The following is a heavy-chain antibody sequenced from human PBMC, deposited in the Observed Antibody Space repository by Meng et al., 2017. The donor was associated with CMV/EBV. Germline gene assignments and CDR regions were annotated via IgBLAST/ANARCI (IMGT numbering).Heavy chain of an antibody. CDR1: GFTFSSYW. CDR2: IKQDGSEK. CDR3: ARGGDFWSGYSWSYYGMDV. Sequence: GESLKISCAAPGFTFSSYWMSWVRQAPGKGLEWVANIKQDGSEKYYVDSVKGRFTISRDNAKNSLYLQMNSLRAEDTAVYYCARGGDFWSGYSWSYYGMDVWGQGTTVTVSS. J-gene: IGHJ6*02. D-gene: IGHD3-3*01. V-gene: IGHV3-7*01.